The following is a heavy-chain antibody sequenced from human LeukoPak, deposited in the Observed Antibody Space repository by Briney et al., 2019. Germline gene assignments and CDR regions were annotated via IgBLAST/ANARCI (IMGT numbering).Heavy chain of an antibody. J-gene: IGHJ4*02. CDR1: GFTFDDYG. CDR3: AREGEYYDSKPSFFDY. CDR2: INWNGGST. D-gene: IGHD3-22*01. V-gene: IGHV3-20*04. Sequence: GSLRLSCAASGFTFDDYGMSWVRQAPGKGLEWVSGINWNGGSTGYADSVKGRFTISRDNAKNSLYLQMNSLRAEDTALYYCAREGEYYDSKPSFFDYWGQGTLVTVSS.